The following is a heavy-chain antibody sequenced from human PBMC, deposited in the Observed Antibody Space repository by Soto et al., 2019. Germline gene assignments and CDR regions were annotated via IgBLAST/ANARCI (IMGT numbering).Heavy chain of an antibody. V-gene: IGHV4-30-2*01. CDR1: GGSISSGDYS. D-gene: IGHD6-25*01. J-gene: IGHJ6*02. CDR3: ARGSASDYGMDV. Sequence: LQLQESGSGLVKPSQTLSLTCAVSGGSISSGDYSWNWVRQPPGKGLEWIGFIYHSGGTYYNPSLKSRVTISVDTSKNQFSLKLSSVTAADTAMYYCARGSASDYGMDVWGQGTTVTVSS. CDR2: IYHSGGT.